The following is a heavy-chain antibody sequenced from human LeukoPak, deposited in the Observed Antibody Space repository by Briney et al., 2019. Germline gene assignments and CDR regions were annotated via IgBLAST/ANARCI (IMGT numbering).Heavy chain of an antibody. CDR1: GGTFSSYA. V-gene: IGHV1-69*04. CDR3: GRSIFGGGNNCSAP. CDR2: IIPILGIA. Sequence: ASVKVSCKASGGTFSSYAISWVRQAPGQGLEWMGRIIPILGIANYAQKFQGRVTITADKSTSTAYMELSSLRSEDTAVYFCGRSIFGGGNNCSAPGGQGPLVPVS. J-gene: IGHJ5*02. D-gene: IGHD3-3*02.